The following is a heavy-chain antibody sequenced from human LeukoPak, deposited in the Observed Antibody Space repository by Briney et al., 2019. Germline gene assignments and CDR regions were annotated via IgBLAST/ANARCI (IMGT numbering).Heavy chain of an antibody. D-gene: IGHD6-19*01. CDR2: ISGSGSTT. CDR1: GFTFSDYA. J-gene: IGHJ4*02. Sequence: PGGSLRLSCAASGFTFSDYAMSWVRQAPGKGLDWVSAISGSGSTTYSADSVKGRFTISRDNSKNTLYLQMNSLRAEDTALYYCAKDLRAYSSGWYGNWGQGTLVTVSS. CDR3: AKDLRAYSSGWYGN. V-gene: IGHV3-23*01.